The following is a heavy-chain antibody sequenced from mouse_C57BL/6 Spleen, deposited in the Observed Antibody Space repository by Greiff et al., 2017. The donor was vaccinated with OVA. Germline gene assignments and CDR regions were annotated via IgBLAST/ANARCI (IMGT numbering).Heavy chain of an antibody. J-gene: IGHJ4*01. CDR2: IDPSDSYP. CDR1: GYTFTSYW. Sequence: QVQLQQPGAELVRPGTSVTLSCKASGYTFTSYWMHWVKQRPGQGLEWIGVIDPSDSYPNYNQKFKGKATLTVDTSSSTAYMQLSSLTSEDSAVYYCARSGGDAMDYWGQGTSVTVSS. V-gene: IGHV1-59*01. CDR3: ARSGGDAMDY. D-gene: IGHD3-1*01.